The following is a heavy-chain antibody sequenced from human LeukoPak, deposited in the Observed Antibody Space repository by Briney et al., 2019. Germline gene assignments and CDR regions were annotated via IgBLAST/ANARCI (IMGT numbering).Heavy chain of an antibody. J-gene: IGHJ5*02. CDR3: AKDRSRDLVVGYNWFDP. V-gene: IGHV3-30*02. CDR1: GFTFSSYG. Sequence: PGGSLRLSCAASGFTFSSYGMHWVRQAPGKGLEWVAFIRYDGSNKYYTDSVKGRFTISRDNSKNTLYLQMNSLRAEGTAVYYCAKDRSRDLVVGYNWFDPWGQGTLVIVSS. D-gene: IGHD2-15*01. CDR2: IRYDGSNK.